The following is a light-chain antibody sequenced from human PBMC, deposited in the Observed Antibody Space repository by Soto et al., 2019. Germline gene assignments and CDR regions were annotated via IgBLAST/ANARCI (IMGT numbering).Light chain of an antibody. CDR2: GAS. Sequence: EIVLTQSPGTLSLSPGERATLSCRASQSVSSSYLAWYQQKPRQTPRLLLYGASNRATGIPDRFSGSGSGTDFTLTISRLEPEDFAVYYRQQFGSSPFTFGPGTKVDVK. CDR3: QQFGSSPFT. V-gene: IGKV3-20*01. J-gene: IGKJ3*01. CDR1: QSVSSSY.